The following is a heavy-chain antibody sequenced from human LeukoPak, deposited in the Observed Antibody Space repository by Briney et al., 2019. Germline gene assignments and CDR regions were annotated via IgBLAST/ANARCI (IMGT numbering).Heavy chain of an antibody. D-gene: IGHD5-18*01. Sequence: SETLSLTCTVSGGSISSGGYYWSWIRQHPGKGLEWIGYIYHSGSTYYNPSLKSRVTISVDTSKNQFSLKLSSVTAADTAVYYCARGRYRIPFDYWGQGTLVTVSS. CDR2: IYHSGST. V-gene: IGHV4-31*03. CDR1: GGSISSGGYY. J-gene: IGHJ4*02. CDR3: ARGRYRIPFDY.